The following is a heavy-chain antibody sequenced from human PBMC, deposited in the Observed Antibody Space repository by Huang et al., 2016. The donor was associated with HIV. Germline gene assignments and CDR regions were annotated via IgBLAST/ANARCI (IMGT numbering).Heavy chain of an antibody. Sequence: EVLLVQSGAELKEPGESLKISCKASGYGFSSYWVGWVRQQPRKGLGWMGIIYPRDSETKYSPSFDGQVTISADKSTRTAYLQWESLKAPDTAIYFCARQVDGFRSHFDFWGQGTLVSVSS. CDR2: IYPRDSET. CDR3: ARQVDGFRSHFDF. J-gene: IGHJ4*02. CDR1: GYGFSSYW. D-gene: IGHD5-18*01. V-gene: IGHV5-51*01.